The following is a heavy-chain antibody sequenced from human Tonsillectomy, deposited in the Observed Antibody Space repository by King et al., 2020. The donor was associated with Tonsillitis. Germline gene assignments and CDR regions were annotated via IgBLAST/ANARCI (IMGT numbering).Heavy chain of an antibody. CDR2: ISSSSSYI. J-gene: IGHJ3*02. CDR1: GFTFSSYS. Sequence: VQLVESGGGLVKPGGSLRLSCAASGFTFSSYSMNWVRQAPGKGLEWVSSISSSSSYIYYADSVKGRFTISRDNAKNSLYLQMNSLRAEDTAVYYCARDATVFKVDAFDIWGQGTMVTVSS. CDR3: ARDATVFKVDAFDI. D-gene: IGHD4-17*01. V-gene: IGHV3-21*01.